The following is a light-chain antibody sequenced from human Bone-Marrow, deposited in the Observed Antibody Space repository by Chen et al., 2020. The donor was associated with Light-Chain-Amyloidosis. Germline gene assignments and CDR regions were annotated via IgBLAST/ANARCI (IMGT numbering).Light chain of an antibody. CDR1: SSDVGGYNY. J-gene: IGLJ3*02. CDR3: SSYIRSSTWL. CDR2: DVS. V-gene: IGLV2-14*03. Sequence: QSALTQPASVSGSPGQSITISCTGTSSDVGGYNYVSWYQQHPGKAPKLVIFDVSYRPSGISNRFSGSKSGNTASLTISGLQAEDEADYYCSSYIRSSTWLFGGGTRLTVL.